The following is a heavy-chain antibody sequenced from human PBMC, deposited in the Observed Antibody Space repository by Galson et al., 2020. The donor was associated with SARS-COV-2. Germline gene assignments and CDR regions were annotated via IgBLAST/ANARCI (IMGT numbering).Heavy chain of an antibody. CDR2: IKQDGSEK. CDR1: GFTFSSYW. D-gene: IGHD2-21*01. J-gene: IGHJ4*02. V-gene: IGHV3-7*02. Sequence: GGSLRLSCAASGFTFSSYWMSWVRQAPGKGLEWVSNIKQDGSEKYYVDSVKGRFTISRDNAKNSLYLQMNSLRAEDTAVYYCARIGVCGGDCYLFDYWGQGALVTFSS. CDR3: ARIGVCGGDCYLFDY.